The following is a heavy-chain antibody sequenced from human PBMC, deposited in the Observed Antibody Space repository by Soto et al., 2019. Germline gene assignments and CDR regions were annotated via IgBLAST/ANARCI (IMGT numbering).Heavy chain of an antibody. CDR3: ARSQGSSTSLDIYYYFYYGMDV. CDR2: IIPMSGTA. D-gene: IGHD2-2*01. Sequence: QVQLVQSGAEVKKPGSSVKVSCKASGGTFSSYAISWVRQAPGQGLEWMGGIIPMSGTANYALKFQGRVTITADESTSTVYMELSSLRSEDTAVYFCARSQGSSTSLDIYYYFYYGMDVWGQGTTFTVSS. J-gene: IGHJ6*02. CDR1: GGTFSSYA. V-gene: IGHV1-69*01.